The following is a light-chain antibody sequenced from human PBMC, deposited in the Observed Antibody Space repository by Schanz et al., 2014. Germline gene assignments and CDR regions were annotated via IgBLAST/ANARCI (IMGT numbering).Light chain of an antibody. J-gene: IGLJ1*01. CDR3: SSNGGVNIYV. CDR2: DVS. CDR1: SSDVGGYNH. Sequence: QSALTQPASVSGSPGQSITISCTGSSSDVGGYNHVSWYQQHPGKAPKLMIYDVSIRPSGVSNRFSGSKSGNTASLTISGLQAEDEADYYCSSNGGVNIYVFGTGTKLTVL. V-gene: IGLV2-14*01.